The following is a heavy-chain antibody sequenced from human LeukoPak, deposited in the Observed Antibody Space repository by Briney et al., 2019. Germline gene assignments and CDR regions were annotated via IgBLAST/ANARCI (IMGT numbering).Heavy chain of an antibody. Sequence: VASVTVSCKASGYTFTGYYMYWVRQPPVQGLEWMGWINPNSGGTNYDQKFQGRVTMTRDTSNSTADMELGRLGYDDTAVYYCAGGSSRTARGAFYIWGQRTMVTVS. CDR1: GYTFTGYY. V-gene: IGHV1-2*02. CDR2: INPNSGGT. CDR3: AGGSSRTARGAFYI. J-gene: IGHJ3*02. D-gene: IGHD2-21*02.